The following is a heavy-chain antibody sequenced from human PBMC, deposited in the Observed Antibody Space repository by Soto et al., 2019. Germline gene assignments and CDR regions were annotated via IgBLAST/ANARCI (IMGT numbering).Heavy chain of an antibody. CDR1: GFTFTSSA. CDR2: IVVGSGNT. V-gene: IGHV1-58*01. Sequence: QMQLVQSGPEVKKPGTSVKVSCKASGFTFTSSAVQWVRQARGQRLEWIGWIVVGSGNTNYAQKFQERVTITRDMSTSTAYMELSSLRSEDTAVYYCAAEGFDDILTGYYGTPFDYWGQGTLVTVSS. CDR3: AAEGFDDILTGYYGTPFDY. J-gene: IGHJ4*02. D-gene: IGHD3-9*01.